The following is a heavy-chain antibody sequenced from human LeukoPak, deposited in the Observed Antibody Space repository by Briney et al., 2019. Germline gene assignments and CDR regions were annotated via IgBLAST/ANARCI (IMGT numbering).Heavy chain of an antibody. J-gene: IGHJ4*02. CDR2: VDTGGDHI. CDR3: VRGGRGRDDYFDY. CDR1: AYTFPCYS. Sequence: PARSMRLSCAASAYTFPCYSLNWVRQSPGKGLEWISYVDTGGDHIYDTDSVTGWLTMSRVNAEKSVYLQMNSLRVDDTAVYYCVRGGRGRDDYFDYWGQGTQVTVSS. D-gene: IGHD3-10*01. V-gene: IGHV3-21*05.